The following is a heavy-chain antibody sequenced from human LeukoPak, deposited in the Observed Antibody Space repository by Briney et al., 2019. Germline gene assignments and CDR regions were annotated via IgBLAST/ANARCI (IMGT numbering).Heavy chain of an antibody. CDR2: IYYSGGS. V-gene: IGHV4-59*08. D-gene: IGHD3-10*02. CDR1: GDSISSYY. Sequence: PSETLSLTCTVSGDSISSYYWSWIRQPPGKGLDYIGYIYYSGGSNYNPSLKSRVTILVDTPKNQFSLKLSSVTAADTAVYYCARQYFLILSLYYFDYWGQGTLVTVSS. CDR3: ARQYFLILSLYYFDY. J-gene: IGHJ4*02.